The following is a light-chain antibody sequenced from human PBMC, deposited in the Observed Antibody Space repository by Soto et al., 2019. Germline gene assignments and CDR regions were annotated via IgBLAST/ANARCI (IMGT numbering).Light chain of an antibody. V-gene: IGLV2-14*01. J-gene: IGLJ3*02. CDR2: EVT. CDR3: AAWDDSLNGPV. Sequence: QSVPTQPASVSGSPGHSITISCTGTSSDVGGYNFVSWYQQKPGKAPKLLIYEVTHRPSGISDRFSGSKSGNMASLTISGLQDEDEASYYCAAWDDSLNGPVFGGGTKLTVL. CDR1: SSDVGGYNF.